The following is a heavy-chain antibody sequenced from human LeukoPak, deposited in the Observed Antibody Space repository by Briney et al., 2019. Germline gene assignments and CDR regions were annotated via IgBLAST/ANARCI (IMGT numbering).Heavy chain of an antibody. CDR2: ISGSSSDT. CDR3: GRFSRAPDY. J-gene: IGHJ4*02. Sequence: GGSLRLSCAASGFTFSDYYMNWIRQAPGKGLEYISYISGSSSDTNYADSVKGRFTISRDNAKKSLYLQMNSLSAEDTAVYYCGRFSRAPDYWGQGTLVTVSS. V-gene: IGHV3-11*06. CDR1: GFTFSDYY. D-gene: IGHD2-2*01.